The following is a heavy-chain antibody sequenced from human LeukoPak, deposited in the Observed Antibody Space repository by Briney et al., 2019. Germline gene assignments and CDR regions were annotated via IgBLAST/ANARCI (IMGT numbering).Heavy chain of an antibody. J-gene: IGHJ5*02. V-gene: IGHV4-59*01. CDR3: ARGTYYDFWSGPRGSNWFDP. Sequence: SEALSLTCTVSGGSISSYYWSWIRQPPGKGLEWIGYIYYSGSTNYNPSPKSRVTISVDTSKNQFSLKLSSVTAADTAVYYCARGTYYDFWSGPRGSNWFDPWGQGTLVTVSS. CDR2: IYYSGST. CDR1: GGSISSYY. D-gene: IGHD3-3*01.